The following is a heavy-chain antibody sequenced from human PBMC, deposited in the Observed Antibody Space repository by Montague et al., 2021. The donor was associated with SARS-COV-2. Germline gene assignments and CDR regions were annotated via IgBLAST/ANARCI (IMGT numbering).Heavy chain of an antibody. CDR1: GFTFSTYN. J-gene: IGHJ6*02. CDR3: ARGAEYYYYGMDV. CDR2: ITNNNNYI. Sequence: SLRLSCAASGFTFSTYNMNWVRQAPGTGLEWVSSITNNNNYIHYGDSVRGRFTISGDNAKNSLYLQMNNLRAEDTGVYYCARGAEYYYYGMDVWGLGTKVTVSS. V-gene: IGHV3-21*01.